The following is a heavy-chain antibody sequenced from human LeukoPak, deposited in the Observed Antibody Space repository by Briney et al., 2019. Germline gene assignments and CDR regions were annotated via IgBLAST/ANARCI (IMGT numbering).Heavy chain of an antibody. CDR2: IYYSGST. V-gene: IGHV4-59*01. Sequence: PSETLSLTCTVSGGSISSYYWSWIRQPPGKGLEWIGYIYYSGSTNYNPSLKSRVTISVDTSKNQFSLKLSSVTAADTAVYYCARDAPSAWYLYFDYWGQGTLVTVSS. D-gene: IGHD6-19*01. CDR3: ARDAPSAWYLYFDY. CDR1: GGSISSYY. J-gene: IGHJ4*02.